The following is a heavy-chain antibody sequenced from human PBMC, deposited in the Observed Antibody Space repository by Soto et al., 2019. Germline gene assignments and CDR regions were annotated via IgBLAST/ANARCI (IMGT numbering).Heavy chain of an antibody. Sequence: WGALRLSCAVSGVTFSSYCIHWVRQAPGKGLEWVAVISYDGSNKYYADSVKGRFTISRDNSKNTLYLQMNSLRAEDTAVYYCTKNLVPRPQAPLFDYWGQGTPVTVSS. CDR2: ISYDGSNK. J-gene: IGHJ4*02. CDR1: GVTFSSYC. CDR3: TKNLVPRPQAPLFDY. V-gene: IGHV3-30*18. D-gene: IGHD6-13*01.